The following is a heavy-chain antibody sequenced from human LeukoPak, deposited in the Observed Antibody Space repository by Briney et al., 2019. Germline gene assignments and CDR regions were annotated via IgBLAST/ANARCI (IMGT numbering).Heavy chain of an antibody. D-gene: IGHD6-13*01. CDR1: GFTFTSSA. V-gene: IGHV1-58*02. J-gene: IGHJ5*02. CDR3: AASGISSLAAVSRNWFDP. Sequence: EASVKVSCKASGFTFTSSAMQWVRQARGQRLEWIGWIVVGSGNTNYAQKFQERVTITRDMSTSTAYMELSSLRSEDTAVYYCAASGISSLAAVSRNWFDPWGQGTLVTVPS. CDR2: IVVGSGNT.